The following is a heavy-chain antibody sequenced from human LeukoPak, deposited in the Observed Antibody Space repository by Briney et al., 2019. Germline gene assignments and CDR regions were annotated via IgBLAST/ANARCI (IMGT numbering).Heavy chain of an antibody. Sequence: ASVKVSCKASGYTFTDYYLHWVRQAPGHGLEWMGWNNPKTGVTKYAQNFQGRVTMTRDTSINTAYMEVSRLRSDDTAVFYCARDLAMYSPDLDYWGQGTLVTVSS. CDR1: GYTFTDYY. V-gene: IGHV1-2*02. CDR2: NNPKTGVT. D-gene: IGHD1-26*01. CDR3: ARDLAMYSPDLDY. J-gene: IGHJ4*02.